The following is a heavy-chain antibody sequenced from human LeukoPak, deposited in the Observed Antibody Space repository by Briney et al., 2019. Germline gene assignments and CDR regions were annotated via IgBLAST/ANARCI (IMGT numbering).Heavy chain of an antibody. J-gene: IGHJ4*02. Sequence: ASVKVSCKASGYTFTGYYIHWVRQAPGQGLEWMGRINPNSGGTNYAQKFQGRVTMTRDTSISTAYMELSRLRSDDTAVYYCARDLPDYYDSSGRSNLWGQGTLVTVSS. D-gene: IGHD3-22*01. V-gene: IGHV1-2*06. CDR2: INPNSGGT. CDR3: ARDLPDYYDSSGRSNL. CDR1: GYTFTGYY.